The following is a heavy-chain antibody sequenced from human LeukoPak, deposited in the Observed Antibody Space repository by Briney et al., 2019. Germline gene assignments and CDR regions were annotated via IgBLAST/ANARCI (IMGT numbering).Heavy chain of an antibody. J-gene: IGHJ5*02. Sequence: GASVKVSCKASGGTFSSYAISWVRQAPGQGLEWMGGIIPIFSTANYAQKFQGRLTITADEFTSTAYMELSSLRSEDTAVYYCARGVEGLIVVVGPWGQGTLVTVSS. V-gene: IGHV1-69*13. CDR3: ARGVEGLIVVVGP. CDR1: GGTFSSYA. CDR2: IIPIFSTA. D-gene: IGHD2-2*01.